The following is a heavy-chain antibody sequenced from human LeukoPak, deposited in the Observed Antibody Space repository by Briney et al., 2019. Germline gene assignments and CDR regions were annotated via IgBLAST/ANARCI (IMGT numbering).Heavy chain of an antibody. CDR3: ARNGITIFGVSSHHSPMDV. CDR1: GYTLTELS. J-gene: IGHJ6*03. V-gene: IGHV1-24*01. D-gene: IGHD3-3*01. Sequence: GASVKVSCKVSGYTLTELSMHWVRQAPGKGLEWMGGFDPEDGETIYAQKFQGRVTMTEDTSTDTAYMELSSLRSDDTAVYYCARNGITIFGVSSHHSPMDVWGKGTTVTVSS. CDR2: FDPEDGET.